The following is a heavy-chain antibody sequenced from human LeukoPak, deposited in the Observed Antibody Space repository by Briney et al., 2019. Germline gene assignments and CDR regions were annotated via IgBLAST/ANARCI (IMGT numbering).Heavy chain of an antibody. CDR2: ISAYNGNT. Sequence: ASVKVSCKASGYTFTSYGISWVRQAPGQGLEWMGWISAYNGNTNYAQELQGRVTMTTDTSTSTAYMELRSLRSDDTAVYYCARESNYDPLYYFDYWGQGTLVTVSS. V-gene: IGHV1-18*01. CDR3: ARESNYDPLYYFDY. J-gene: IGHJ4*02. CDR1: GYTFTSYG. D-gene: IGHD4-11*01.